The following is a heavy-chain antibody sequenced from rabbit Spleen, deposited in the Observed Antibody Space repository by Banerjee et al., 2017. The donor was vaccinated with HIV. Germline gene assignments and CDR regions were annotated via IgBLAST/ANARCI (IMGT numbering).Heavy chain of an antibody. CDR3: ARDGYSRGWGIILYYFNL. CDR2: IAAGSGRFT. V-gene: IGHV1S40*01. Sequence: QSLEESGGDLVKPGASLTLTCTASGFSFSSSDYMCWVRQAPGRGLEWIACIAAGSGRFTYYASWAKGRFTISKTSSTTVTLQMTSLTAADTAAYFCARDGYSRGWGIILYYFNLWGPGTLVTVS. CDR1: GFSFSSSDY. D-gene: IGHD4-1*01. J-gene: IGHJ4*01.